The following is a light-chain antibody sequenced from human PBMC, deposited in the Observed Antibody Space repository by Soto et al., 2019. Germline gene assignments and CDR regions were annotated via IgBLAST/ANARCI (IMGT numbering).Light chain of an antibody. CDR3: QQYGCSPYT. CDR2: GAS. J-gene: IGKJ2*01. CDR1: QCVSSSY. Sequence: EIVLTQSPGTLSLSPGERATLSGRASQCVSSSYLAWYQQKPGQAPRLLIYGASSRATGIPDRFSGSGSGTDFSLTISRLEPEDFAVYYCQQYGCSPYTFGQGTKLEIK. V-gene: IGKV3-20*01.